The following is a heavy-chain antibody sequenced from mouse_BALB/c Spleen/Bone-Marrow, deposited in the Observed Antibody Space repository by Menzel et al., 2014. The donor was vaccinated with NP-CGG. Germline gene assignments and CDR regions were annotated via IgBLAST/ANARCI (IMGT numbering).Heavy chain of an antibody. CDR2: INPSSGYT. CDR3: ARFLYDYDGPWFAY. CDR1: GYTFTSYT. D-gene: IGHD2-4*01. V-gene: IGHV1-4*01. Sequence: VKLVESGAELARPGASVKMSCKASGYTFTSYTMHWVKQRPGQGLEWIGYINPSSGYTNYNQKFKDKATLTADKSSSTAYMQLSSLTSEDSAVYYCARFLYDYDGPWFAYWGQGTLVTVSA. J-gene: IGHJ3*01.